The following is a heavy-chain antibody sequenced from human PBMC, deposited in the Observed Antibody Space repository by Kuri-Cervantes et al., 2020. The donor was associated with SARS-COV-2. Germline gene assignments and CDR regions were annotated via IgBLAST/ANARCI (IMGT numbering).Heavy chain of an antibody. CDR3: ARQYVLRHLEWSREMRSTYYMDV. D-gene: IGHD3-3*01. CDR2: IYYTGNT. CDR1: RGSISSSSYY. V-gene: IGHV4-39*01. J-gene: IGHJ6*03. Sequence: GSLRLSCTVSRGSISSSSYYWGWIRQPPGKGLEWIGSIYYTGNTYYNPSLNSRVTMSVDTFKNQFSLKVSSVTAADTAVYYCARQYVLRHLEWSREMRSTYYMDVWGKGTTVTVSS.